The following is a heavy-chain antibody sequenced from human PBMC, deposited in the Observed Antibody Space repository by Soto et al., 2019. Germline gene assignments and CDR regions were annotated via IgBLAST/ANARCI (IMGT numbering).Heavy chain of an antibody. D-gene: IGHD3-3*01. CDR2: ISAYDGKT. J-gene: IGHJ5*02. V-gene: IGHV1-18*01. Sequence: QVQLVQSGAEVKKPGASVKISCKASGYLFTTYAIHWVRQAPGQTPEWMGWISAYDGKTTYAEKFQGRVTMTTDASTSTAYMELRSLRSDDTAVYYCARDPHEYWTSYWFDPWGQGTLVTVSS. CDR1: GYLFTTYA. CDR3: ARDPHEYWTSYWFDP.